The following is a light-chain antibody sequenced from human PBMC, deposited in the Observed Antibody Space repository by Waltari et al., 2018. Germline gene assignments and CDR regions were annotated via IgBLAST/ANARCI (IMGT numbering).Light chain of an antibody. CDR1: QSLLYNSNNKNY. V-gene: IGKV4-1*01. J-gene: IGKJ2*01. CDR2: WAS. CDR3: QQYYSIPYT. Sequence: DIVMTQSPDSLAVSLGERATINCKSSQSLLYNSNNKNYLAWYQLKPGKPPRLLIYWASTRESGVPDRFSGSGSVTDFTLTISSLQAEDVAVYYCQQYYSIPYTFGQGTKLEIK.